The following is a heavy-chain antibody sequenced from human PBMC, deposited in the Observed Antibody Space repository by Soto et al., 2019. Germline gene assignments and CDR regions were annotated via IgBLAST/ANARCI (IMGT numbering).Heavy chain of an antibody. CDR1: GFTFSSYG. V-gene: IGHV3-30*03. D-gene: IGHD3-10*01. Sequence: QVQLVESGGGVVQPGRSLRLSCAASGFTFSSYGMHWVRQAPGKGLEWVAVISYDGSKEYYADSVNGRFTISRDNSWNTVHLQMNSLRPEDTAVYYCARPRGIYYYYYGMDAWGQGTTVTVSS. CDR2: ISYDGSKE. CDR3: ARPRGIYYYYYGMDA. J-gene: IGHJ6*02.